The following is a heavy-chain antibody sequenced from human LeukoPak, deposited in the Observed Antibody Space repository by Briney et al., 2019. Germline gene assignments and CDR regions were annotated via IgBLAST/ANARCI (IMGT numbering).Heavy chain of an antibody. J-gene: IGHJ5*02. Sequence: ASVKVSCKASGYSFTTYYMHWVRQAPGQGLEWMGIINPSGGSTSYAQKFQGRVTMTRDMSTSTDYMELSSLRSEDTAIYYCARDNSVGDNAWWFDPWGQGTLVTVSS. CDR2: INPSGGST. CDR3: ARDNSVGDNAWWFDP. V-gene: IGHV1-46*01. CDR1: GYSFTTYY. D-gene: IGHD1-26*01.